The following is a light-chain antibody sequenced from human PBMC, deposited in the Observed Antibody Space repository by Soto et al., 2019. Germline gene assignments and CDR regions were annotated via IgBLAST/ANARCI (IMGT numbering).Light chain of an antibody. CDR1: SSDIGGYNF. J-gene: IGLJ2*01. CDR2: EVN. Sequence: QSVLTQPPSASGSPGQSVTISCTGTSSDIGGYNFVSWYQQHPGKAPKLMIDEVNKRPSGVPDRFSGSKSGNTASLTVSGLQAEDEADYYCSAYADTNYLVFGGGTQLTVL. V-gene: IGLV2-8*01. CDR3: SAYADTNYLV.